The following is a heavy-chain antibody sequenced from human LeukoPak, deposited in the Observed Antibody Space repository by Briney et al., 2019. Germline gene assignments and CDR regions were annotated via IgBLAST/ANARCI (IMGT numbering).Heavy chain of an antibody. V-gene: IGHV4-59*01. Sequence: SETLSLTCAVSGGSLSSYYWTWIRQPPGKGLEWIGYIYYTGSTSYNPSLKSRVTISVQTSKNQFSLKLSSVTAADTAVYYCARGLNRNDYGDYGYWGQGTLVTVSS. J-gene: IGHJ4*02. CDR1: GGSLSSYY. CDR3: ARGLNRNDYGDYGY. CDR2: IYYTGST. D-gene: IGHD4-17*01.